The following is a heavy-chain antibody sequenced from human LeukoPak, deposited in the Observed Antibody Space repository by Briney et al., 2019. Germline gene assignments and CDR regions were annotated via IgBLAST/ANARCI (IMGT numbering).Heavy chain of an antibody. D-gene: IGHD1-14*01. Sequence: PXXTLSLTCTVXGGSISXYYWSWIRQPPGKGLEGIGYIYYTGRTNYNPSLKSRVTISVDTSKNQFSLRLSSVTAADTAVYYCARGVTTEYWGQGTLVTVSS. CDR3: ARGVTTEY. V-gene: IGHV4-59*01. J-gene: IGHJ4*02. CDR2: IYYTGRT. CDR1: GGSISXYY.